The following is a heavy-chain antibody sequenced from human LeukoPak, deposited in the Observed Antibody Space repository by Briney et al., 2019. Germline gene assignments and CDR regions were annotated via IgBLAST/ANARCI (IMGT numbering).Heavy chain of an antibody. CDR2: ISGSGGST. CDR3: AKDFRSSTSCYWFDP. CDR1: GFTFSSYA. V-gene: IGHV3-23*01. D-gene: IGHD2-2*01. Sequence: GGSLRLSCAASGFTFSSYAMNWVRQAPGKGLEWVSAISGSGGSTYYADSVKGRFTISRDNSKNTLYLQMNSLRAEDTAVYYCAKDFRSSTSCYWFDPWGQGTLVTVSS. J-gene: IGHJ5*02.